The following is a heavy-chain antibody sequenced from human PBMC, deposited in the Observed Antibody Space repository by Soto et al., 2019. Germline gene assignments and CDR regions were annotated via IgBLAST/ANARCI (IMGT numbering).Heavy chain of an antibody. V-gene: IGHV3-64*07. D-gene: IGHD3-10*01. CDR2: ISYDGTIT. CDR1: GFTFSIYA. J-gene: IGHJ4*02. CDR3: ARGSYYISGTVHRPYDY. Sequence: EVQLVESGGDLVQPGGSLRLSCAASGFTFSIYAMHWVRQAPGKGLEYVSAISYDGTITYYADSVKGRFTISRDDSRNTVYLQMSSLRPEDMAVYYCARGSYYISGTVHRPYDYWGQGTLVTVSS.